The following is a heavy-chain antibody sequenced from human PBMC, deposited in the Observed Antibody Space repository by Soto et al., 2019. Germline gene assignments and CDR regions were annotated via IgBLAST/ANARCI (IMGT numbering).Heavy chain of an antibody. CDR2: IYYSGST. CDR1: GGSISSGGYY. CDR3: ARYGPKKTMTSY. V-gene: IGHV4-31*03. Sequence: QVQLQESGPGLVKPSQTLSLTCTVSGGSISSGGYYWSWIRQHPGKGLEWIGYIYYSGSTYYNPSIKRRVTISVDTCKNPCSLKLSSVTAADTAVYYCARYGPKKTMTSYWGQGTLVTVSS. D-gene: IGHD4-17*01. J-gene: IGHJ4*02.